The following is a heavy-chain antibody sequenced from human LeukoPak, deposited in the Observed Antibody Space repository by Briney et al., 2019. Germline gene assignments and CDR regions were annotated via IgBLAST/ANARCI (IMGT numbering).Heavy chain of an antibody. CDR1: GFTFSSYS. Sequence: GGSLRLSCAASGFTFSSYSMNWVRQAPGMGLEWVSYISSSSSTIYYADSVKGRFTISRDNAKNSLYLQMNSLRAEDTAVYYCARVMSGATRWSHLGYWGQGTLVTVSS. V-gene: IGHV3-48*04. CDR2: ISSSSSTI. CDR3: ARVMSGATRWSHLGY. J-gene: IGHJ4*02. D-gene: IGHD1-26*01.